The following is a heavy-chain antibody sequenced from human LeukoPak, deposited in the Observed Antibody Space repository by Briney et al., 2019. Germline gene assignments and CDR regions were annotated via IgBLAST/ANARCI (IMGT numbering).Heavy chain of an antibody. D-gene: IGHD3-22*01. J-gene: IGHJ4*02. V-gene: IGHV3-23*01. CDR2: ISGSGGST. CDR3: AKERFYDSSGYPWNY. Sequence: GGSLRLSCAASGFTFSSYAMSWVRQAPGKGLEWVADISGSGGSTYYADSVKGRFTISRDNSKNTQYLQMNTLRAEDTAVYYCAKERFYDSSGYPWNYWGQGTLVSVSS. CDR1: GFTFSSYA.